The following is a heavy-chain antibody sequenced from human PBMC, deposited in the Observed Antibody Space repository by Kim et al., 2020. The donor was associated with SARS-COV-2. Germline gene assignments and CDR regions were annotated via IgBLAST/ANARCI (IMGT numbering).Heavy chain of an antibody. Sequence: GGSLRLSCAASGFTFSSYGMHWVRQAPGKGLEWVAVIWYDGSNKYYADSVKGRFTISRDNSKNTLYLQMNSLRAEYTAVYYCARGSIVGACDYWGQGTLVTVSS. V-gene: IGHV3-33*01. CDR2: IWYDGSNK. CDR3: ARGSIVGACDY. D-gene: IGHD1-26*01. J-gene: IGHJ4*02. CDR1: GFTFSSYG.